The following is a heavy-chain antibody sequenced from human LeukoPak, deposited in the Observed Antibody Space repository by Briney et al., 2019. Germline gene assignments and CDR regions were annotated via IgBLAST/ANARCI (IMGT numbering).Heavy chain of an antibody. V-gene: IGHV3-30*02. Sequence: PGGSPRLSCAASGFTFSDYGMHWVRQAPGKGLEWVAFIRNDGSNDYYPDSVKGRFTISRDNSRNTLYLQMNSLRAEDTAFYYCAKGGSSSHNWFDPWGQGTRVTVSS. CDR1: GFTFSDYG. D-gene: IGHD6-13*01. J-gene: IGHJ5*02. CDR2: IRNDGSND. CDR3: AKGGSSSHNWFDP.